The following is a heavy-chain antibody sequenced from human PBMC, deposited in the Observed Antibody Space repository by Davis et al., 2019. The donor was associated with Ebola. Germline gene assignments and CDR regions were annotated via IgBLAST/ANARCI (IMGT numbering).Heavy chain of an antibody. CDR1: GGTFSSYT. CDR2: ISAYNGNT. D-gene: IGHD5-18*01. J-gene: IGHJ6*02. V-gene: IGHV1-18*01. CDR3: AREGADTAIYYYGMDV. Sequence: ASVKVSCKASGGTFSSYTISWVRQAPGQGLEWMGWISAYNGNTNYAQKLQGRVTMTTDTSTSTAYMELRSLRSDDTAVYYCAREGADTAIYYYGMDVWGQGTTVTVSS.